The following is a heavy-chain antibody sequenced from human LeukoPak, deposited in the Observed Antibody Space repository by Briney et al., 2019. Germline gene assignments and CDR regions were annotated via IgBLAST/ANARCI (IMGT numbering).Heavy chain of an antibody. CDR1: GFTFSDYY. CDR3: ARRSANDKFDY. V-gene: IGHV3-11*04. D-gene: IGHD1-1*01. J-gene: IGHJ4*02. CDR2: ISSSGSTI. Sequence: GRSLRLSCAASGFTFSDYYMSWIRQAPGKGLEWVSYISSSGSTIYYADSVKGRFTISRDNAKHSLYLQMNSLRAEDTAVYYCARRSANDKFDYWGQGTLVTVSS.